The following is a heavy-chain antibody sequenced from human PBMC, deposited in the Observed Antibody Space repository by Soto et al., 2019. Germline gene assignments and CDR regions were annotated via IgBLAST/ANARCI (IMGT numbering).Heavy chain of an antibody. J-gene: IGHJ4*02. CDR3: ARVLYYDSSGYYLPRTVPQYYFDY. D-gene: IGHD3-22*01. V-gene: IGHV4-39*01. Sequence: PSETLSLTCTVSGGSISSGDYYWSWIRQPPGKGLEWIGSIYYSGSTYYNPSLKSRVTISVDTSKNQFSLKLSSVTAADTAVYYCARVLYYDSSGYYLPRTVPQYYFDYWGQGTLVTVSS. CDR2: IYYSGST. CDR1: GGSISSGDYY.